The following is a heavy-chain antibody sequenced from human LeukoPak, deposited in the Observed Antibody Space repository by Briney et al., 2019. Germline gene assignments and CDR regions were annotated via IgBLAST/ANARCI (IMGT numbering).Heavy chain of an antibody. CDR3: ARFNSSVDYYGSGTLFSYYFDY. D-gene: IGHD3-10*01. CDR1: GGSITNYY. Sequence: SDTLSLTCNVSGGSITNYYWSWIRQPPGQGLEWIGYIYYSENTNYNPSLKSRVTISVDTSKNQFSLKLSSVTAADTAVYYCARFNSSVDYYGSGTLFSYYFDYWGQGTLVTVSS. J-gene: IGHJ4*02. CDR2: IYYSENT. V-gene: IGHV4-59*07.